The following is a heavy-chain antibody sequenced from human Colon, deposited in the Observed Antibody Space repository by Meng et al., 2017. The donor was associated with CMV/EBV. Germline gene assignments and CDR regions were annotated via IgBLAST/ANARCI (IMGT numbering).Heavy chain of an antibody. D-gene: IGHD1-20*01. CDR3: ARDPGHSASITYDF. V-gene: IGHV3-66*01. CDR1: GFIVRNTY. Sequence: EVQWWVSGGGLIQSGGPLRLSVAAPGFIVRNTYMSWVRQAPGKGLEWVAAIHASGATFYADSVRGRFTISRDTYKNTFYLQLNSLRVEDSATYHCARDPGHSASITYDFWGQGILVTVSS. CDR2: IHASGAT. J-gene: IGHJ4*02.